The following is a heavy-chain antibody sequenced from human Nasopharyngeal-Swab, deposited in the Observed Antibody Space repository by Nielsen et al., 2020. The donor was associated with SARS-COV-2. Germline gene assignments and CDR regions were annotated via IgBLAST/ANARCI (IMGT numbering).Heavy chain of an antibody. CDR2: IGDKDHNYAT. V-gene: IGHV3-73*01. J-gene: IGHJ4*02. Sequence: GGSLRLSCAASGFVFSGYAIHWVRQASGRGLEWVGRIGDKDHNYATTYGASVKGRFTISRDDSKNTAFLQLDSLKTEDTALYYCTTDFYFDYWGQGTLVTVSS. CDR1: GFVFSGYA. CDR3: TTDFYFDY.